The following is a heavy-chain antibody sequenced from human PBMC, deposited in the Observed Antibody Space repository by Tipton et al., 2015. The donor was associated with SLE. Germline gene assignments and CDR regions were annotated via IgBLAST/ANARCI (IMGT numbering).Heavy chain of an antibody. CDR1: GYTFTSNT. CDR3: ARDAPSGSYGNFDY. V-gene: IGHV1-3*04. Sequence: QSGAEVKRPGASVKVSCKASGYTFTSNTIQWVRQAPGQGLEWMGWINTGNGDTKYSQKFQGRVTITRDTSASTAHMELSSLRSEDTAVYYCARDAPSGSYGNFDYWGQGTLVTVSS. D-gene: IGHD1-26*01. CDR2: INTGNGDT. J-gene: IGHJ4*02.